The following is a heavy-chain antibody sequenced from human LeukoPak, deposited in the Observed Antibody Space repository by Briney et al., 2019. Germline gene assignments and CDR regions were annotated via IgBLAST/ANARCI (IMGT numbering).Heavy chain of an antibody. CDR2: ISGSGGST. Sequence: GGSLRLSCAASGFTFSSYAMSWVRQAPGKGLEWVSAISGSGGSTYYADSVKGRFTISRDSSKITLYLQMNSLRAEDTAVYYCAKDLHPRAGSYIPFDYWGQRTLVTVSS. J-gene: IGHJ4*02. CDR1: GFTFSSYA. D-gene: IGHD3-10*01. CDR3: AKDLHPRAGSYIPFDY. V-gene: IGHV3-23*01.